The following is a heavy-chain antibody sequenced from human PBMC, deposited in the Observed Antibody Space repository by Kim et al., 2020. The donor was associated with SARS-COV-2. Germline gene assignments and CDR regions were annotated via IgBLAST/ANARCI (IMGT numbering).Heavy chain of an antibody. V-gene: IGHV4-39*01. Sequence: PSLKSRVTISVDTSKNQFSLKLSSVTAADTAVYYCARQAGITGTGGHYDPWGQGTLVTVSS. CDR3: ARQAGITGTGGHYDP. J-gene: IGHJ5*02. D-gene: IGHD1-7*01.